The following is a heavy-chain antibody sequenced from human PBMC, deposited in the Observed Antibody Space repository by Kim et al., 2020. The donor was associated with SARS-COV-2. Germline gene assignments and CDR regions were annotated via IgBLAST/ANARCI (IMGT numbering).Heavy chain of an antibody. Sequence: ASVKVSCKASGYTFTSYYMHWVRQSPGQGLEWMGIINPSGGSTSYAQKFQGRVTTTRDTSTSTVYMELSSLRSEDTAVYYCARAMVRGVIVYYFDYWGQGTLVTVSS. CDR2: INPSGGST. D-gene: IGHD3-10*01. V-gene: IGHV1-46*01. J-gene: IGHJ4*02. CDR3: ARAMVRGVIVYYFDY. CDR1: GYTFTSYY.